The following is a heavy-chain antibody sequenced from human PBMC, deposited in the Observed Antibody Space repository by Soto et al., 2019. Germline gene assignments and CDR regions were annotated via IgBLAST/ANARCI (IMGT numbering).Heavy chain of an antibody. D-gene: IGHD1-26*01. CDR1: GASISNTDW. CDR2: IYHSGTT. V-gene: IGHV4-4*02. J-gene: IGHJ4*02. Sequence: ASETLSLTCAVSGASISNTDWWTWVRQPPGKGLEWIGEIYHSGTTNCDPSLKSRVTISLDKSKNQFSLTLSSVTAADTAVYYCAIPGAGDFDFWGQGTLVTVSS. CDR3: AIPGAGDFDF.